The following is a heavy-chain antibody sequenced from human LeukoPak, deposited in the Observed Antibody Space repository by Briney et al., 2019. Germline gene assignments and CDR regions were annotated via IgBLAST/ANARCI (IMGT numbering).Heavy chain of an antibody. CDR1: GFTFSSYA. J-gene: IGHJ5*02. V-gene: IGHV3-30-3*01. CDR2: ISYDGSNK. D-gene: IGHD2-2*01. Sequence: GGSLRLSCAASGFTFSSYAMHWVRQAPGKGLEWVAVISYDGSNKYYADSVKGRFTISRDNSKNTLYLQMNSLRADDTAVYYCAREAVPAASNWFDPWGQGTLVTVSS. CDR3: AREAVPAASNWFDP.